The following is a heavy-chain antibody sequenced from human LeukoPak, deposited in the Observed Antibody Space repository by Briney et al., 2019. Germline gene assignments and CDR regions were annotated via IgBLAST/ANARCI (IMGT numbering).Heavy chain of an antibody. V-gene: IGHV4-34*01. CDR1: GGSFSGYY. D-gene: IGHD3-22*01. CDR2: INHSGGT. CDR3: ARGLSMIVVNWFDP. Sequence: SETLSLTCAVYGGSFSGYYWSWIRQPPGKGLEWIGEINHSGGTNYNPSLKSRVTISVDTSKNQFSLKLSSVTAADTAVYYCARGLSMIVVNWFDPWGQGTLVTVSS. J-gene: IGHJ5*02.